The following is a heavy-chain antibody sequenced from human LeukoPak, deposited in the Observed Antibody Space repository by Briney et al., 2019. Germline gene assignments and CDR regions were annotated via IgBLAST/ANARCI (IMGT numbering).Heavy chain of an antibody. CDR1: GGSISSSSYY. CDR3: ARVVHVLRFLEWFHYYYYYMDV. V-gene: IGHV4-39*07. J-gene: IGHJ6*03. D-gene: IGHD3-3*01. CDR2: IYYSGST. Sequence: SETLSLTCTVSGGSISSSSYYWGWIRQPPGKGLEWIGSIYYSGSTYYNPSLKSRVTISVDTSKNQFSLKLSSVTAADTAVYYCARVVHVLRFLEWFHYYYYYMDVWGKGTTVTVSS.